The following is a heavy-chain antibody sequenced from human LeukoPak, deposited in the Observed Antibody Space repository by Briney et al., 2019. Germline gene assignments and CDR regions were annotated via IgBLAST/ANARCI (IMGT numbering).Heavy chain of an antibody. CDR3: ARGARNFDY. Sequence: PSETLSLTCAVYGGSFSGYYWSWIRQPPGKGLEWIGEINHSGSTNYNPSLKSRVTISVDTSKNQFSLTLSSVTAADTAVYYCARGARNFDYWGQGTLVTVSS. CDR1: GGSFSGYY. J-gene: IGHJ4*02. V-gene: IGHV4-34*01. CDR2: INHSGST.